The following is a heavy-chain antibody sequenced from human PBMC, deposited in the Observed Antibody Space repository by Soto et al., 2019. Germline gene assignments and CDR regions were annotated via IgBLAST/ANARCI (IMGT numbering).Heavy chain of an antibody. CDR1: GLTCISYA. CDR3: AKKSGDIVVVVAATNLSFAY. J-gene: IGHJ4*02. D-gene: IGHD2-15*01. CDR2: ISGSGGST. V-gene: IGHV3-23*01. Sequence: GGSLRLSSTASGLTCISYAMSWVRQATGKGLEWVSAISGSGGSTYYADSVKGRFTISRDNSKNTLYLQMNSLRAEDTAVYYCAKKSGDIVVVVAATNLSFAYWGQGTLLTVSS.